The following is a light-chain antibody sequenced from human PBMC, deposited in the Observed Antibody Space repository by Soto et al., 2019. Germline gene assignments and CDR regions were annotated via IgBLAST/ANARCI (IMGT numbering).Light chain of an antibody. CDR3: QQYGRSPPGFT. Sequence: EIVLTQSPGTLSLSPGERATLSCRASQSISSNYLAWYQQKPGQAPRLLIYGASFRATGIPDRFSGSGSGTDFTLTISRLEPEDFAVDYCQQYGRSPPGFTFGPGTKVDIK. CDR2: GAS. V-gene: IGKV3-20*01. CDR1: QSISSNY. J-gene: IGKJ3*01.